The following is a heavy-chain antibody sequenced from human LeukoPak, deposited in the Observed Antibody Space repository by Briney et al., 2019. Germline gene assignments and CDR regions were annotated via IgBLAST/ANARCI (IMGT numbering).Heavy chain of an antibody. Sequence: PGGSLRLSCAASGFTFSSYELNWVRQAPGKGLEWVSYISRSGSTINYADSVKGRFTISRDNAKNSLYLQMNSLRAEDTAVYYCARDIGDGYNYFGYWGQGTLVTVSS. CDR2: ISRSGSTI. D-gene: IGHD5-24*01. V-gene: IGHV3-48*03. CDR1: GFTFSSYE. J-gene: IGHJ4*02. CDR3: ARDIGDGYNYFGY.